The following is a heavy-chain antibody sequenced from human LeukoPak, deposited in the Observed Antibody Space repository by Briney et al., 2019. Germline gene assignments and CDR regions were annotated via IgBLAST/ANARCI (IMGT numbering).Heavy chain of an antibody. CDR1: GYTFTSYD. CDR3: ARISSGWYRYYYYGMDV. D-gene: IGHD6-19*01. J-gene: IGHJ6*02. CDR2: MHPNSGNT. V-gene: IGHV1-8*01. Sequence: VASVKVSCKASGYTFTSYDINWLRQATGQGLEWMGWMHPNSGNTGYAQKFQGRVTMTRNTSISTAYMELSSLRSEDTAVYYCARISSGWYRYYYYGMDVWGQGTTVTVSS.